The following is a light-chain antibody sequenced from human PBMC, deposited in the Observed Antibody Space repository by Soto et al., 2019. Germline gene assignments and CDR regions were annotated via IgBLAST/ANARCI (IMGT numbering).Light chain of an antibody. V-gene: IGKV3D-20*02. CDR2: GAS. CDR3: QQRSNWPPIT. Sequence: EIVMTHSPATLSVSPGERATLSCRASQSVSSSYLAWYQQKPGQAPRLLIYGASSRATGIPDRFSGSGSGTDFTLTISSLEPEDFAVYYCQQRSNWPPITFGQGTRLEIK. J-gene: IGKJ5*01. CDR1: QSVSSSY.